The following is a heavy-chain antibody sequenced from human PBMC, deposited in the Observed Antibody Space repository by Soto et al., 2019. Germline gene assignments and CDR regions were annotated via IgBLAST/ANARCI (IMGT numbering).Heavy chain of an antibody. CDR2: IYPGDSDT. V-gene: IGHV5-51*01. CDR3: ASCYGDYFFLDY. D-gene: IGHD4-17*01. CDR1: GYSFTSYW. Sequence: GESLKISCKGSGYSFTSYWIGWVRQMPGKGLEWMGIIYPGDSDTRYSPSFQGQVTISADKSISTAYLQWSSLKASDTDMNHNASCYGDYFFLDYWGQGTLVTVSS. J-gene: IGHJ4*02.